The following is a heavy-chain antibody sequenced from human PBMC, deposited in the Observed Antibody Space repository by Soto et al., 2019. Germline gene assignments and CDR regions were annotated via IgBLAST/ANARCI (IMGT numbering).Heavy chain of an antibody. J-gene: IGHJ5*02. CDR2: MNPNSGNT. Sequence: ASVKVSCKASGYTFPSYDINWVRQATGQGLEWMGWMNPNSGNTGYAQKFQGRVTMTRNTSISTAYMELSSLRSEDTAVYYCARGGGWYVWFDPWGQGTLVTVSS. V-gene: IGHV1-8*01. CDR3: ARGGGWYVWFDP. CDR1: GYTFPSYD. D-gene: IGHD6-19*01.